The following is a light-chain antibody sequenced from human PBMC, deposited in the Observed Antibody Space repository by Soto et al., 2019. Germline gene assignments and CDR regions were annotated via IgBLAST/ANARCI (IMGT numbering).Light chain of an antibody. CDR2: GAS. CDR1: QSVSSNN. V-gene: IGKV3-20*01. Sequence: EIVLTQSPGTLSLSPGERATLSCRASQSVSSNNLAWYQQRPGQAPRVVIYGASTRATGIPERFSGSGSGTEFTLSIGSLQPDDFATYYCQQYETYFRYTFGQGTKLDIK. CDR3: QQYETYFRYT. J-gene: IGKJ2*01.